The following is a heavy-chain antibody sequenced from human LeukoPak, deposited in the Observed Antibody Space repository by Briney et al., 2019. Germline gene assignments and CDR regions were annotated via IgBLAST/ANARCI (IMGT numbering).Heavy chain of an antibody. D-gene: IGHD6-19*01. CDR2: ISYDGSNK. Sequence: PGGSLRLSCAAPGFTFSSYAMHWVRQAPGKGLEWVAVISYDGSNKYYADSVKGRFTISRDNSKNTLYLQMNSLRAEDTAVYYCAREGSSGWYFHFDYWGQGTLVTVSS. CDR1: GFTFSSYA. CDR3: AREGSSGWYFHFDY. J-gene: IGHJ4*02. V-gene: IGHV3-30-3*01.